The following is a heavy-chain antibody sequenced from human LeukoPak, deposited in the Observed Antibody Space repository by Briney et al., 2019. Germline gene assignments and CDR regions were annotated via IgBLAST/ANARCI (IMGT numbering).Heavy chain of an antibody. Sequence: PSQTLSLTCVVSGVSLHRSFWTCVRQPPGKGLEWIWRIYSSGTTDYSPSLKSRLTISIDTSKNQFSLRLASMTAADTAVYFCGRRPAVDGPIDNWGQGILVAVSS. V-gene: IGHV4-59*01. J-gene: IGHJ4*02. CDR2: IYSSGTT. D-gene: IGHD3/OR15-3a*01. CDR1: GVSLHRSF. CDR3: GRRPAVDGPIDN.